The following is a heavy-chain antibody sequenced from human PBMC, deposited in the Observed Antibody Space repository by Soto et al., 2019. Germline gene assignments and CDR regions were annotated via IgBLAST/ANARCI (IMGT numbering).Heavy chain of an antibody. CDR2: TYYRSKWNN. CDR1: VDSVSSRSAA. V-gene: IGHV6-1*01. D-gene: IGHD1-26*01. CDR3: ARSGNEGAVDY. Sequence: PSHTLSLTCAISVDSVSSRSAAWNSIRQSPSRGLEWLGRTYYRSKWNNEYATSVKSQITINPDTSKTQFSLHLNSVTPDDPALYYCARSGNEGAVDYWGQGTLVPVSS. J-gene: IGHJ4*02.